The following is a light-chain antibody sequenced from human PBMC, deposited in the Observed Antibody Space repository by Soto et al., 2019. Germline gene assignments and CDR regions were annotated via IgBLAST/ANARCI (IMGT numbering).Light chain of an antibody. Sequence: QSALTQPASMSGSPGQSITISCTGTSSDVGGSNYVSWYQQHPGKAPKLMISEVSNRPSGVSNRFSGSKSGNTASLTISGLQAEDEADYYCSSYTSSSTLLFGGGTKLTVL. CDR3: SSYTSSSTLL. J-gene: IGLJ2*01. CDR1: SSDVGGSNY. V-gene: IGLV2-14*01. CDR2: EVS.